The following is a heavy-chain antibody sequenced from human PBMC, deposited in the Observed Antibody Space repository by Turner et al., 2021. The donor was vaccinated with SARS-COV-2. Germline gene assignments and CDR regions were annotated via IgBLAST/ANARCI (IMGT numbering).Heavy chain of an antibody. CDR2: IYRT. Sequence: VQLDESGPRLVQSSETLSLTCNVSGVSVSEYHWSWTRQPAGKGLELIGRIYRTNFKHSLQNRVTMSVDTSKSKFSLKLSSVTAADTAVYYCVRLLEWPWYFDLWGRGTLVTVSS. J-gene: IGHJ2*01. D-gene: IGHD3-3*01. CDR1: GVSVSEYH. CDR3: VRLLEWPWYFDL. V-gene: IGHV4-4*07.